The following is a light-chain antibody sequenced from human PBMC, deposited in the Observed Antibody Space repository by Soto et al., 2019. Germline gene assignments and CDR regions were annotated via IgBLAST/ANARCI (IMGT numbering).Light chain of an antibody. CDR1: QSVSSSY. J-gene: IGKJ2*01. V-gene: IGKV3-20*01. Sequence: EIVLTQSPGTLSLSPGERATLSCRASQSVSSSYLAWYQQKPGQAPRLLIYGASSRATGNPGRFSGSGSATGFSLTIRRLEPEDVAVYYCQQYGSSPLYTFGQGTKLEIK. CDR2: GAS. CDR3: QQYGSSPLYT.